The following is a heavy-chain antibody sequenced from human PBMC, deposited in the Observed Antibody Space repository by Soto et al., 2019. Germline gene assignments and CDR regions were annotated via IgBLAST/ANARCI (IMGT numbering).Heavy chain of an antibody. Sequence: EVQLVESGGGLVKPGGSLRLSCAASGFTFSSYSMNWVRQAPGKGLEWVSSISSSSSYIYYADSLKGRFTISRDDAKNSLYLQMNSLRAEDTAVYYCARDNKVATIDFDYWGQGTLVTVSS. CDR1: GFTFSSYS. J-gene: IGHJ4*02. CDR2: ISSSSSYI. CDR3: ARDNKVATIDFDY. V-gene: IGHV3-21*01. D-gene: IGHD5-12*01.